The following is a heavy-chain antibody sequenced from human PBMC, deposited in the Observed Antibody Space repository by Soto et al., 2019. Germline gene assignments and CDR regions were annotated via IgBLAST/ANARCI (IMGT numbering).Heavy chain of an antibody. Sequence: PSETLSLTCTVSGGSITSSYWSWIRRPPGKGLEWIAYIYDTGISGYTPSTSYNPSLKSRVTMSVDTSKSQFSLKLNSVTAADTAVYYCVRGEDAFFYYGLDVWGQGITVTVSS. J-gene: IGHJ6*02. V-gene: IGHV4-59*01. CDR3: VRGEDAFFYYGLDV. CDR1: GGSITSSY. CDR2: IYDTGISGYTPST.